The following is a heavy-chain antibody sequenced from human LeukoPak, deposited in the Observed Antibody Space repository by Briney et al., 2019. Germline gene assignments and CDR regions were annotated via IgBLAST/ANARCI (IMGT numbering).Heavy chain of an antibody. J-gene: IGHJ4*02. CDR1: GYILSSYN. D-gene: IGHD2-21*02. Sequence: GASVKVSCKASGYILSSYNMHWVRQAPVQGLEWLGIINPSGGDTKYAQKVQGRVTLTRDKCTSTVYMELSSMTSDDTAVYYCARTYCAEDCSIRYFDYWGQGTLVTVSS. V-gene: IGHV1-46*01. CDR2: INPSGGDT. CDR3: ARTYCAEDCSIRYFDY.